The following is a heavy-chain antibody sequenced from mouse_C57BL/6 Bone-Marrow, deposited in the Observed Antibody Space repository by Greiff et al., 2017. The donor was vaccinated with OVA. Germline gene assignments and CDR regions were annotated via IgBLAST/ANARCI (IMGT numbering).Heavy chain of an antibody. V-gene: IGHV5-12*01. Sequence: EVNVVESGGGLVQPGGSLKLSCAASGFTFSDYYMYWVRQTPEKRLEWVAYISNGGGSTYYPDTVKGRFTISRDNAKNTLYLQMSRLKSEDTAMYYCARRYGSSFYAMDYWGQGTSVTVSS. D-gene: IGHD1-1*01. CDR3: ARRYGSSFYAMDY. CDR1: GFTFSDYY. J-gene: IGHJ4*01. CDR2: ISNGGGST.